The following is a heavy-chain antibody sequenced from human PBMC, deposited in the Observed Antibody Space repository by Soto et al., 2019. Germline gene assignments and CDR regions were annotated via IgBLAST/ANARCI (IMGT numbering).Heavy chain of an antibody. Sequence: QVQLVESGGGVVQPGRSLRLSCAAAGFTFSSYGMHWVRQAPGTGLEWVAVMSYDGSKYYADTVKGRFTISRDNSKNTLYLQINSLRPEDTVVYYCAKDFTPWFGDYFYYYYGMDAWGQGTTVTVSS. J-gene: IGHJ6*02. D-gene: IGHD4-17*01. CDR2: MSYDGSK. CDR1: GFTFSSYG. CDR3: AKDFTPWFGDYFYYYYGMDA. V-gene: IGHV3-30*18.